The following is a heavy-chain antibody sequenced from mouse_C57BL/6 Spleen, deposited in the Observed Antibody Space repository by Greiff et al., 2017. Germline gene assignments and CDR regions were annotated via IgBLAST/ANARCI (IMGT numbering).Heavy chain of an antibody. J-gene: IGHJ2*01. CDR3: ARPSLLSDYFDD. CDR2: INPGSGGT. Sequence: QVQLQQSGAELVRPGTSVKVSCKASGYAFTNYLIEWVKQRPGQGLEWIGVINPGSGGTNYNEKFKGKATLTADKSSSTAYMQLSSLTSEDSAVYFCARPSLLSDYFDDWGQGTTLTVSS. V-gene: IGHV1-54*01. CDR1: GYAFTNYL. D-gene: IGHD2-1*01.